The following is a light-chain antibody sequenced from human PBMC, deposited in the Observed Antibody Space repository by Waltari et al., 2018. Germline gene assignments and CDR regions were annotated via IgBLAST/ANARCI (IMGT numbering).Light chain of an antibody. CDR1: QRVSSSY. CDR3: QQYGSSPPEAT. J-gene: IGKJ1*01. CDR2: GAS. V-gene: IGKV3-20*01. Sequence: EIVLTQSPGTLSLSPGERATLSCRSSQRVSSSYLAWYQQKPGQAPRLLIYGASSRATGIPDRFSGSGSGTDFTLTISRLEPEDFAVYYCQQYGSSPPEATFGQGTKVEIK.